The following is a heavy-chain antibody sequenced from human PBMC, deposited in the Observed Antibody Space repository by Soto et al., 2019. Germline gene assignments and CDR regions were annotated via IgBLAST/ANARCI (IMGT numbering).Heavy chain of an antibody. V-gene: IGHV4-34*01. CDR1: GGSFSGYY. Sequence: PSETLSLTCAVYGGSFSGYYWSWIRQPPGKGLEWIGEINHSGSTNYNPSLKSRVTISVDTSKNQFSLKLSSVTAADTAVYYCARSPYSSGWYRGWGQGTLVTVSS. CDR2: INHSGST. J-gene: IGHJ4*02. CDR3: ARSPYSSGWYRG. D-gene: IGHD6-19*01.